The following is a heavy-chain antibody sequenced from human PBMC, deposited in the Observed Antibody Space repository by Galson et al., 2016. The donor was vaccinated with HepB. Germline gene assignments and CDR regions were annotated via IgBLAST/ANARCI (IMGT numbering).Heavy chain of an antibody. V-gene: IGHV1-69*13. CDR3: ARWDAGTTGDYYYYGMDV. Sequence: SVKVSCKASGGNFMNYAISWVRQAPGQRLEWMGGIIPFFGTPDYPRKFEGRVTITADESTSTAYMELRSLRSEDTAVYYCARWDAGTTGDYYYYGMDVWGQGTTVTVSS. D-gene: IGHD1-1*01. CDR1: GGNFMNYA. CDR2: IIPFFGTP. J-gene: IGHJ6*02.